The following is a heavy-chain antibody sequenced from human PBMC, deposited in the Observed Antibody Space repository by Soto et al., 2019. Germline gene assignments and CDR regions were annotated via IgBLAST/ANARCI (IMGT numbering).Heavy chain of an antibody. J-gene: IGHJ3*02. CDR2: IYYSGST. CDR3: ARDQVRGVGDAFDI. D-gene: IGHD3-10*01. Sequence: NPSETLSLTCTVSGGSISSGGYYWSWIRQHPGKGLEWIGYIYYSGSTYYNPSLKSRVTISVDTSKNQFSLKLSSVTAADTAVYYCARDQVRGVGDAFDIWGQGTMVTVSS. CDR1: GGSISSGGYY. V-gene: IGHV4-31*03.